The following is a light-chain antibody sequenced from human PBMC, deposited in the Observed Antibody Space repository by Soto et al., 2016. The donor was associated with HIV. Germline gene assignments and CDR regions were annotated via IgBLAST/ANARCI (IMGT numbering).Light chain of an antibody. CDR2: AAS. Sequence: DIQLTQSPSSLSASVGDRVTITCRASQGIRKDLGWYHQKPGKAPQRLIQAASTLHSGAPSRFIGRGYGTEFTLTISSLQPEDFGTYYCLQHNGFPCSFGQGTRVEI. J-gene: IGKJ1*01. V-gene: IGKV1-17*01. CDR3: LQHNGFPCS. CDR1: QGIRKD.